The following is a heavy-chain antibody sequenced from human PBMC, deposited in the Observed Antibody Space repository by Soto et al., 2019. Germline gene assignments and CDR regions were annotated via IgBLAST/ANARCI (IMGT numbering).Heavy chain of an antibody. CDR1: GDSIRSGNHY. D-gene: IGHD3-10*01. CDR3: ARLLPRGGYYYYGMDV. J-gene: IGHJ6*02. Sequence: SETLSLTCTVSGDSIRSGNHYWSWIRQPPGKGLEWIGYIYYSGSTYYSPSLKSRVTISVDTSKNQFSLKLSSVTAADTAVYYCARLLPRGGYYYYGMDVWGQGTTVTVSS. CDR2: IYYSGST. V-gene: IGHV4-30-4*01.